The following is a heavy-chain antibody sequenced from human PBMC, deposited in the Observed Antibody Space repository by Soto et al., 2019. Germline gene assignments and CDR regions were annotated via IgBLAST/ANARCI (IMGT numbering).Heavy chain of an antibody. V-gene: IGHV4-30-4*01. D-gene: IGHD6-13*01. CDR2: IYYSGST. J-gene: IGHJ5*02. CDR3: ARERPDGSRLDP. CDR1: GGSISSGDYY. Sequence: QVQLQESGPGLVKPSQTLSLTCTVSGGSISSGDYYWSWIRQPPGKGLEWIGYIYYSGSTYYNPSRKSRVTLSVDTSKDQFFLKLSSVTAADTAVYYCARERPDGSRLDPWGQGTLVTVSS.